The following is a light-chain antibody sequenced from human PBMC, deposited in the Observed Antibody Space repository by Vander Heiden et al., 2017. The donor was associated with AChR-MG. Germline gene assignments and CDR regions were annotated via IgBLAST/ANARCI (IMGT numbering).Light chain of an antibody. Sequence: VLTQPPATMPFSPGETANPSCRASQSVGTRLAWYQHIPGQPPRLLIFDTLKRAPGIPPRFRGSGSRTDFTLTLGRLEAGDSAVYYCQQRYIWPRTFGPGTHVEV. J-gene: IGKJ1*01. CDR3: QQRYIWPRT. CDR1: QSVGTR. CDR2: DTL. V-gene: IGKV3-11*01.